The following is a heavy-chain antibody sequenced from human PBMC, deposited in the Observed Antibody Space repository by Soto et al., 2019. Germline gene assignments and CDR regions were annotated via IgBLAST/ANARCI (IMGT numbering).Heavy chain of an antibody. D-gene: IGHD2-15*01. Sequence: SETLSLTCGVYGGSFSGYYWSWIRQPPGKGLEWIGEINHSGSTNYNPSLKSRVTISVDTSKNQFSLKLSSVTAADTAVYYCASLLPGYYYYYGMDVWGQGTTVTVSS. CDR2: INHSGST. CDR3: ASLLPGYYYYYGMDV. V-gene: IGHV4-34*01. J-gene: IGHJ6*02. CDR1: GGSFSGYY.